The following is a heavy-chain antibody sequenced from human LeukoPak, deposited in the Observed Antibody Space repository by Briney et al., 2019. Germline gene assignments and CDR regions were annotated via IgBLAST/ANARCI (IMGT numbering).Heavy chain of an antibody. CDR3: ARGTSLVVVTIEDAFDI. CDR2: IYYSGST. Sequence: PSETLSLTCTVSGGSISSYYWSWIRQPPGKGLEWIGYIYYSGSTNYNPSLKSRVTISVDTSKNQFSLKLSSVTAADTAVYYCARGTSLVVVTIEDAFDIWGQGTMVTVSS. V-gene: IGHV4-59*01. D-gene: IGHD2-21*02. CDR1: GGSISSYY. J-gene: IGHJ3*02.